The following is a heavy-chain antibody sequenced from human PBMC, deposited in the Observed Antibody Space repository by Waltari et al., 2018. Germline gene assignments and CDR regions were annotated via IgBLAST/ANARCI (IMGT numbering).Heavy chain of an antibody. D-gene: IGHD6-6*01. CDR1: GLPLDGYG. Sequence: EVQLVESGGGVVRPGGSLRLACAASGLPLDGYGLIWVRTTPGKGLEWVFCINWNGGSTGYADSVKGRFTISRDNAKNSLYLQMISLRAEDTALYYCARGFGSSSSSQTDYWGQGTLVTVSS. CDR3: ARGFGSSSSSQTDY. CDR2: INWNGGST. J-gene: IGHJ4*02. V-gene: IGHV3-20*04.